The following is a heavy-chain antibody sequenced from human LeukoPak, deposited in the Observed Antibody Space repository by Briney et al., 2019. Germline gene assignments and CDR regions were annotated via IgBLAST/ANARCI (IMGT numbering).Heavy chain of an antibody. CDR2: IIPILGIA. CDR3: AILMLAAPFDY. Sequence: SVKVSCKASGGTFSSYAISWVRQAPGQGLEWMGRIIPILGIANYAQKFQGRAMITADKSTSTAYMELSSLRSEDTAVYYCAILMLAAPFDYWGQGTLVTVSS. V-gene: IGHV1-69*04. CDR1: GGTFSSYA. D-gene: IGHD2-15*01. J-gene: IGHJ4*02.